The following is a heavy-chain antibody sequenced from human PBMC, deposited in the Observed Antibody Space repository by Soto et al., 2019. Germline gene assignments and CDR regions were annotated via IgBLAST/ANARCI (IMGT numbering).Heavy chain of an antibody. CDR1: GGSISSYY. J-gene: IGHJ4*02. CDR3: ARVGKYSSDGEPNFDY. V-gene: IGHV4-59*01. Sequence: SETLSLTCTVSGGSISSYYWSWIRQPPGKGLEWIGYIYYSGSTNYNPSLKSRVTISVDTSKNQFSLKLSSVTAADTAVYYCARVGKYSSDGEPNFDYWGQGTLVTVSS. CDR2: IYYSGST. D-gene: IGHD6-19*01.